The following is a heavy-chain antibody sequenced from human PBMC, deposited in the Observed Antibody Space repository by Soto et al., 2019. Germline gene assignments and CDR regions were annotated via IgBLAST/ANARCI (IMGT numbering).Heavy chain of an antibody. CDR2: INSGGTII. CDR1: DFTFTNYE. CDR3: VRFGGAAAGPGDY. J-gene: IGHJ4*02. V-gene: IGHV3-48*03. D-gene: IGHD6-13*01. Sequence: PGGSLRLSCVASDFTFTNYEMNWVLQAPGKGLEWVSYINSGGTIIYYTDSVKGRFTISRDNAKKSLFLQMNSLRAEDTAVYYCVRFGGAAAGPGDYWGQGTLVTVSS.